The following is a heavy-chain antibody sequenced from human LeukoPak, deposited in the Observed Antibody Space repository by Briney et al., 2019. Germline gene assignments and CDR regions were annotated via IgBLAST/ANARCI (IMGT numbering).Heavy chain of an antibody. D-gene: IGHD3-9*01. V-gene: IGHV3-7*01. CDR2: IKQDGSEK. J-gene: IGHJ4*02. Sequence: GGSLRLSCAASGFTFSSYWMSWVRQAPGKGLEWVANIKQDGSEKYYVDSVKGRFTISRDNAKNSLYLQMNSLRAEDTAVYYCARDEVLFDWLSFFDYWGQGTLVTVSS. CDR3: ARDEVLFDWLSFFDY. CDR1: GFTFSSYW.